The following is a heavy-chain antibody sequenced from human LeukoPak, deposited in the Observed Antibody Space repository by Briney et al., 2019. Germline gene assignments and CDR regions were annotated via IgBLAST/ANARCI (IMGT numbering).Heavy chain of an antibody. Sequence: QPGGSLRLSCAASGFTFSSYEMNWVRPAPGKGLEWVSYISSSGSTRYYADSVKGRFTISRDNAKNSLYLQMNSLRAEDTAVYYCARVQTTVTTLDYWGQGTLVTVSS. V-gene: IGHV3-48*03. CDR3: ARVQTTVTTLDY. CDR1: GFTFSSYE. D-gene: IGHD4-17*01. CDR2: ISSSGSTR. J-gene: IGHJ4*02.